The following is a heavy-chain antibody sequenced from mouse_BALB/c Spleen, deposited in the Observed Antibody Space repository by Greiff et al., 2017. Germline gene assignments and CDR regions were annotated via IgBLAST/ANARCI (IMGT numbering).Heavy chain of an antibody. Sequence: VQLKESGGDLVKPGGSLKLSCAASGFTFSSYGMSWVRQTPDKRLEWVATISSGGSYTYYPDSVKGRFTISRDNAKNTLYLQMSSLKSEDTAMYYCARHATGTAYFDYWGQGTTLTVSS. CDR2: ISSGGSYT. V-gene: IGHV5-6*01. CDR3: ARHATGTAYFDY. CDR1: GFTFSSYG. J-gene: IGHJ2*01. D-gene: IGHD4-1*01.